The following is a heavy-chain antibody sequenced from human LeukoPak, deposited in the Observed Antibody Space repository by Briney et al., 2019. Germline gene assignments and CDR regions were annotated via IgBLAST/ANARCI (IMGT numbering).Heavy chain of an antibody. CDR2: INPNSGGT. CDR3: AGGSSSHEYFQH. D-gene: IGHD6-13*01. J-gene: IGHJ1*01. Sequence: ASVKVSCKASGYTFTGYYMHWVRQAPGQGLEWMGWINPNSGGTNYAQKFQGRVTMTRDTSISTAYMELSRLRSEDTAVYYCAGGSSSHEYFQHWGQGTLVTVSS. CDR1: GYTFTGYY. V-gene: IGHV1-2*02.